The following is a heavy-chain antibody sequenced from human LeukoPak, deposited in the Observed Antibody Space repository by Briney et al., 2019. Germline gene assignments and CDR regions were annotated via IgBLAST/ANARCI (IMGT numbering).Heavy chain of an antibody. V-gene: IGHV4-61*09. CDR3: ASLTLDTAMVRLYYYYYMDV. Sequence: SETLSLTCTVSGGSISRGSYYWTWIRQPAGKALEWIGHVFTSGSTSYNPSLKSRVTISIDTSKSQFSLRLNSVTAADTAMYYCASLTLDTAMVRLYYYYYMDVWGKGTTVTVSS. CDR1: GGSISRGSYY. D-gene: IGHD5-18*01. CDR2: VFTSGST. J-gene: IGHJ6*03.